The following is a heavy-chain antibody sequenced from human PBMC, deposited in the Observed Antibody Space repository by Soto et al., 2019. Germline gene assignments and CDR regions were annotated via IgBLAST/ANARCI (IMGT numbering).Heavy chain of an antibody. CDR2: TYYRSKWYN. V-gene: IGHV6-1*01. CDR1: GDSVSSNSAA. CDR3: ARDPRLPAATEYYFDY. J-gene: IGHJ4*02. D-gene: IGHD2-2*01. Sequence: PSQTLSLTCAISGDSVSSNSAAWNWIRQSPSRGLEWLGRTYYRSKWYNDYAVSVKSRITINPDTSKNQFSLQLISVTPEDTAVYYCARDPRLPAATEYYFDYWGQGTLVTVSS.